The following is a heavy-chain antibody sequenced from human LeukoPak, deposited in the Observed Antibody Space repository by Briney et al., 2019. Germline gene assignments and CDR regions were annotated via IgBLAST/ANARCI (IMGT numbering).Heavy chain of an antibody. Sequence: PGGSLRLSCAASGFTFSSYAMSCVRQAPGKGLEWVSGISGSGGSTYYADSVKGRFTISRDNSKNTLFLQLNSLRAEDTAVYYCAKDVRQWPYNFDYWGQGTLVTVSS. J-gene: IGHJ4*02. V-gene: IGHV3-23*01. D-gene: IGHD6-19*01. CDR2: ISGSGGST. CDR3: AKDVRQWPYNFDY. CDR1: GFTFSSYA.